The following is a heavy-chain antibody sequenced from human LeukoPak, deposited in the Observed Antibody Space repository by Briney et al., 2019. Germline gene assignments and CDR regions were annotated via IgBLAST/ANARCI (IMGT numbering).Heavy chain of an antibody. Sequence: ASVTVSCKASGYIFTGYYMHWVRQAPGQGLEWMGWINPNSGGTNYAQKFQGRVTMTRDTSISTAYMELSGLRSDDTAVYYCARAAGSDSRDYFDYWDQGTLVTVSS. CDR2: INPNSGGT. D-gene: IGHD2-21*02. V-gene: IGHV1-2*02. CDR1: GYIFTGYY. CDR3: ARAAGSDSRDYFDY. J-gene: IGHJ4*02.